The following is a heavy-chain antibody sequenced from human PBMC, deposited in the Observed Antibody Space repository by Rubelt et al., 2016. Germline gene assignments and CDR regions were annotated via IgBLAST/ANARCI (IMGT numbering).Heavy chain of an antibody. CDR1: GYTFTGYY. J-gene: IGHJ4*02. CDR3: ARGRGGLVDY. Sequence: QVQLVQSGAEVKKPGASVKVSCKASGYTFTGYYVHWVRQAPGQGLEWMGWISIYNGNTNYAPKPQGRVTMTTATATNPATMELRSLGADDTAVEYCARGRGGLVDYWGQGTLVTVSA. V-gene: IGHV1-2*02. CDR2: ISIYNGNT. D-gene: IGHD2-15*01.